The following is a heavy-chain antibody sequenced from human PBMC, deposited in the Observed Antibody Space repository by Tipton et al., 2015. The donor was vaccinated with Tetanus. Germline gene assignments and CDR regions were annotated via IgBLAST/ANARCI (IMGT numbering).Heavy chain of an antibody. D-gene: IGHD3-10*01. CDR1: GFTFSTYG. CDR2: ISSSGSFI. V-gene: IGHV3-48*01. Sequence: SLRLSCAASGFTFSTYGMNWARQAPGKGLEWVSYISSSGSFIKYADSVKGRFTISRDNAKNSLYLQMNSLRAEDTAVYYCARGIMVRGVSRFDPWGQGTLVTVSS. CDR3: ARGIMVRGVSRFDP. J-gene: IGHJ5*02.